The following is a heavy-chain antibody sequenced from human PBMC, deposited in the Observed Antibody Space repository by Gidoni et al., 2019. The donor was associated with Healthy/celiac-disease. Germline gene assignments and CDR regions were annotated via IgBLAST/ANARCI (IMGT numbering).Heavy chain of an antibody. J-gene: IGHJ4*02. CDR1: GYSFTSYW. CDR2: IYPGDSDT. CDR3: ARRPSYDFWSGYYTGLDY. D-gene: IGHD3-3*01. Sequence: EVQLVQSGAEVKKPGESLKISCKGSGYSFTSYWIGWVRQMPGKGLEWMGIIYPGDSDTRYSPSFQGQVTISADKSISTAYLQWSSLKASDTAMYYCARRPSYDFWSGYYTGLDYWGQGTLVTVSS. V-gene: IGHV5-51*01.